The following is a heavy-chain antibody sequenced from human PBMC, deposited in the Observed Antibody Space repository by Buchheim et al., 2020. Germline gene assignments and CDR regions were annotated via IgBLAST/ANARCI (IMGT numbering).Heavy chain of an antibody. J-gene: IGHJ6*03. D-gene: IGHD2-21*01. CDR3: AGGGHVWWPLYGGPNYINYMDS. CDR2: IHSSGRT. V-gene: IGHV4-4*08. CDR1: GGSISNFY. Sequence: QVQLQESGPGLVKPSETLSLTCIVSGGSISNFYWSWIRQPPGKGLEWIGYIHSSGRTDSSPSLKSRVTISVDTSKNQFSLRLTSVTAADTAVYYWAGGGHVWWPLYGGPNYINYMDSWGKGAT.